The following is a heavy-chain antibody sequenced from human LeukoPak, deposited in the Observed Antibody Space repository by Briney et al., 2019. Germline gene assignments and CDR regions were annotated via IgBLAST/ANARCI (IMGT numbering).Heavy chain of an antibody. CDR1: GYTFTSYG. CDR2: ISAYNGNT. V-gene: IGHV1-18*01. CDR3: ARDLYDSSGYYERYFDY. J-gene: IGHJ4*02. Sequence: ASVKVSCKASGYTFTSYGISWVRQAPGQGLEWMGWISAYNGNTNYAQKLQGRVTMTTDTSTSTAYMELRSLRSDDTAVYYCARDLYDSSGYYERYFDYWGQGTLVTVSP. D-gene: IGHD3-22*01.